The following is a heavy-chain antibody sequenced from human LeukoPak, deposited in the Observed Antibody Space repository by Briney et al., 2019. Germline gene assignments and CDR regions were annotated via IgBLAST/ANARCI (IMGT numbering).Heavy chain of an antibody. CDR1: GFTFSSYA. CDR2: ISGSGGST. Sequence: PGGSLRLSCAASGFTFSSYAMSWVRQAPGKGLEWVSAISGSGGSTYYADSVKGRFTISRDNSKNTLYLQMNSLRAEDTAVYYCAKFWGQYCSGGSCYSFDYWGQGTLVTVSS. J-gene: IGHJ4*02. D-gene: IGHD2-15*01. V-gene: IGHV3-23*01. CDR3: AKFWGQYCSGGSCYSFDY.